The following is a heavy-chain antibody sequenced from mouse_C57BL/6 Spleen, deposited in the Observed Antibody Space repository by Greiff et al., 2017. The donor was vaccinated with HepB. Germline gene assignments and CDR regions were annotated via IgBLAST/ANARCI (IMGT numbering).Heavy chain of an antibody. CDR3: ARNWERAYYFDY. V-gene: IGHV7-3*01. CDR2: IRNKANGYTT. J-gene: IGHJ2*01. D-gene: IGHD4-1*01. CDR1: GFTFTDYY. Sequence: DVKLVESGGGLVQPGGSLSLSCAASGFTFTDYYMSWVRQPPGKALEWLGFIRNKANGYTTEYSASVKGRFTISRDNSQSILYLQMNALRAEDSATYYCARNWERAYYFDYWGQGTTLTVSS.